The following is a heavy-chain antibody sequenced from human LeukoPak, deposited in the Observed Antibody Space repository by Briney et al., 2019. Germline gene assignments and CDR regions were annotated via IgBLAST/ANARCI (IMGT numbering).Heavy chain of an antibody. CDR3: ARDREQLTYYFDY. CDR1: GFTFSDYY. CDR2: IRSSGSTI. Sequence: GGSLRLSCAASGFTFSDYYMSWIRQAPGKGLEWVSYIRSSGSTIYYADSVKGRFTISRDNAKNSLYLQMNSLRAEDTAVYYCARDREQLTYYFDYWGQGTLVTVSS. J-gene: IGHJ4*02. D-gene: IGHD6-6*01. V-gene: IGHV3-11*01.